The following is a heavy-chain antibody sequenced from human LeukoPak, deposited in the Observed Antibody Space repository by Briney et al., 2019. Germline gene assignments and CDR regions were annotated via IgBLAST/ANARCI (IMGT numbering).Heavy chain of an antibody. Sequence: PGGSLRLSCAASGFTFSSYAMTWVRQAPGKGLEWVSAISGSGGSTYYADSVKGRFTISRDNAKNSLYLQMNSLRAEDTAVYYCARDQQGITIFGVRSSNRNYGMDVWGQGTTVTVSS. CDR3: ARDQQGITIFGVRSSNRNYGMDV. CDR2: ISGSGGST. J-gene: IGHJ6*02. V-gene: IGHV3-23*01. D-gene: IGHD3-3*01. CDR1: GFTFSSYA.